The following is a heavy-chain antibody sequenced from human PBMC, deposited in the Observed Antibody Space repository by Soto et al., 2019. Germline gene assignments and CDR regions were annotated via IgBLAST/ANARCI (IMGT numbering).Heavy chain of an antibody. CDR3: ARGPLDY. CDR2: IKEDGSDK. CDR1: GFTFSTYW. Sequence: EVQLVESGGGLVQPGGSLRLSCAASGFTFSTYWMTWVRQAPGKGLEWVANIKEDGSDKYYVDSVKGRFTISRDNGRNSLYLQMNSLRTEDTAVYYCARGPLDYWGQGPLVTVSS. V-gene: IGHV3-7*01. J-gene: IGHJ4*02.